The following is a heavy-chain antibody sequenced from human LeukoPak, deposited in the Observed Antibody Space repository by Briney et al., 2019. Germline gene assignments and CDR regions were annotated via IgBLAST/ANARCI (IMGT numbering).Heavy chain of an antibody. V-gene: IGHV4-30-4*01. J-gene: IGHJ3*02. D-gene: IGHD3-22*01. CDR2: IYYSGST. Sequence: PSQTPSLTCTVSGGSISSGDYYWSWIRQPPGKGLEWIGYIYYSGSTYYNPSLKSRVTISVDTSKNQFSLKLSSVTAADTAVYYCARASQDYYDSSGYYSDAFDIWGQGTMVTVSS. CDR3: ARASQDYYDSSGYYSDAFDI. CDR1: GGSISSGDYY.